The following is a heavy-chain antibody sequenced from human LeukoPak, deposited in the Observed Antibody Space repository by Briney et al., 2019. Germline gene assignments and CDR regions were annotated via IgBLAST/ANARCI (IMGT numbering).Heavy chain of an antibody. J-gene: IGHJ5*02. CDR2: IYYSGST. V-gene: IGHV4-39*07. D-gene: IGHD1-7*01. CDR1: GGSISSSSYY. CDR3: ARTKVGWNSNWFDP. Sequence: SETLSLTCTVSGGSISSSSYYWGWIRQPPGKGLEWIGSIYYSGSTYYNPSLKSRVTMSVDTSKNQFSLKLSSVTAADTAVYYCARTKVGWNSNWFDPWGQGTLVTVSS.